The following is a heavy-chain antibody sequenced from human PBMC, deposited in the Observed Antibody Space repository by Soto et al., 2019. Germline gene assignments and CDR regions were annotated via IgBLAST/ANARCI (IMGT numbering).Heavy chain of an antibody. Sequence: EVQLVESGGGLVQPGGSLRLSCAASGFTFSSYWMSWVRQAPGKGLERVANIKQDGSEKYYVDSVKGRFTISGDNAKNSLYLQMNSLRAEDTAVYYCARDPSIVLVPAATYYYYYYGMDVWGQGTSVTVSS. CDR2: IKQDGSEK. V-gene: IGHV3-7*01. CDR3: ARDPSIVLVPAATYYYYYYGMDV. J-gene: IGHJ6*02. CDR1: GFTFSSYW. D-gene: IGHD2-2*01.